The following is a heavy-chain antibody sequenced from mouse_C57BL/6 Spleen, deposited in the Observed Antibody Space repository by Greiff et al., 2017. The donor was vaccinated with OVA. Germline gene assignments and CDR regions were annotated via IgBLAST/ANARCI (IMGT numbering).Heavy chain of an antibody. D-gene: IGHD2-4*01. CDR2: IYWDDDK. V-gene: IGHV8-12*01. J-gene: IGHJ4*01. CDR1: GFSLSTSGMG. Sequence: QVTLKESGPGILQSSQTLSLTCSFSGFSLSTSGMGVSWIRQPSGKGLEWLAHIYWDDDKRYNPSLKSRLTISKDTSRNQVFLKITSVDTADTATYYCARNYDYDGTGAMDYWGQGTSVTVSS. CDR3: ARNYDYDGTGAMDY.